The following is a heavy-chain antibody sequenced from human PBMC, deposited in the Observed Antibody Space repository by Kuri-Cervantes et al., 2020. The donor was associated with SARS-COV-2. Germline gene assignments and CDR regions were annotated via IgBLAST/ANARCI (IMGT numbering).Heavy chain of an antibody. CDR3: ASGRGTMIVVVSVEGGAFDI. V-gene: IGHV1-46*01. CDR1: GYTFTSYY. D-gene: IGHD3-22*01. Sequence: ASVKVSCKASGYTFTSYYMHWVRQAPGQGLEWMGIINPSGGSTSYAQKFQGRVTMTEDTSTDTAYMELNSLRAEDTAFYYCASGRGTMIVVVSVEGGAFDIWGQGTMVTVSS. J-gene: IGHJ3*02. CDR2: INPSGGST.